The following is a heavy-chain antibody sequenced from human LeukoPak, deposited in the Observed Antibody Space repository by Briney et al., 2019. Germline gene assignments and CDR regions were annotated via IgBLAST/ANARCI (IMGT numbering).Heavy chain of an antibody. CDR2: IRYDGSNK. CDR3: ANRPTVAVAGMGKAFDI. CDR1: GFTFSTYG. Sequence: GGSLRLSCAASGFTFSTYGMHWVRQAPGKGLEWVAFIRYDGSNKYYADSVKGRFTISRDNSKNTLYLQMNSLRAEDTAVYYCANRPTVAVAGMGKAFDIWGQGPMVTVSS. D-gene: IGHD6-19*01. J-gene: IGHJ3*02. V-gene: IGHV3-30*02.